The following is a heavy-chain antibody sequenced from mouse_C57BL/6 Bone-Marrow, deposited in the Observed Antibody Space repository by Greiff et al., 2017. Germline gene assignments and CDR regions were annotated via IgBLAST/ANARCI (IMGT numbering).Heavy chain of an antibody. J-gene: IGHJ2*01. CDR3: ARERALRPYYFDY. CDR2: IYPGSGST. V-gene: IGHV1-55*01. D-gene: IGHD3-3*01. Sequence: VKLQQPGAELVKPGASVKMSCKASGYTFTSSWITWVKQRPGQGLEWIGDIYPGSGSTNYNEKFKSKATMTVDTSSSTAYMQLSSLTSEDPAVYYCARERALRPYYFDYWGQGTTLTVSS. CDR1: GYTFTSSW.